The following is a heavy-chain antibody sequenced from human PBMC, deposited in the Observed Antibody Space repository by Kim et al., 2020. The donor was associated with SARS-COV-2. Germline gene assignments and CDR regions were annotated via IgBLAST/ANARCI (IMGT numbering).Heavy chain of an antibody. CDR2: INHSGST. D-gene: IGHD3-9*01. V-gene: IGHV4-34*01. Sequence: SETLSLTCAVYGGSFSGYYWSWIRQPPGKGLEWIGEINHSGSTNYNPSLKSRVTISVDTSKNQFSLKLSSVTAADTAVYYCARAGRYYDILTGYYKSFQHWGQGTLVTVSS. J-gene: IGHJ1*01. CDR1: GGSFSGYY. CDR3: ARAGRYYDILTGYYKSFQH.